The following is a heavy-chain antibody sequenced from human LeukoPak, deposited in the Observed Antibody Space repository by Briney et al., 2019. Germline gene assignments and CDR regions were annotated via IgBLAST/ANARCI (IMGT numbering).Heavy chain of an antibody. J-gene: IGHJ3*02. V-gene: IGHV3-30-3*01. CDR2: ISYDGSNK. CDR1: GFTFSSYA. CDR3: ARLGDYDAFDI. D-gene: IGHD3-10*01. Sequence: PGRSLRLSCAASGFTFSSYAMHWVRQAPGKGLEWVAVISYDGSNKYYADSVKGRFTISRDNSKNTLYLQMNSLRAEDTAVYYCARLGDYDAFDIWGQGTTVTVSS.